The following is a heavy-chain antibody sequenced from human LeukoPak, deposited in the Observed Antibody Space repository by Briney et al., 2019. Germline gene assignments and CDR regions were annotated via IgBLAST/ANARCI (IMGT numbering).Heavy chain of an antibody. CDR2: IGGDGEKT. D-gene: IGHD6-19*01. CDR3: ARTVAGDY. CDR1: GFTFSSYA. J-gene: IGHJ4*02. V-gene: IGHV3-23*01. Sequence: GGSLRLSCAASGFTFSSYAMSWVRQGPGKGLEGVSTIGGDGEKTYYADSVKGRFTVSRDNSKNTLYLQMNSLRVEDTAVYSCARTVAGDYWGQGTLVTVSS.